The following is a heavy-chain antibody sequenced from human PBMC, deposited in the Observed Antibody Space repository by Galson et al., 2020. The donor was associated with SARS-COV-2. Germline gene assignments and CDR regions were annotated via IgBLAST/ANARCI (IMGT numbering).Heavy chain of an antibody. Sequence: GESLKISCAASGFTFDNTWIHWVRQAPGKGLEWVGRTKGKTDGGSADYAAPVKGRFTISTDDSKNTLYLQMNSLKTEDTAVYFCIKYRSGWSWGQGTLVTVSS. D-gene: IGHD6-19*01. J-gene: IGHJ5*02. V-gene: IGHV3-15*01. CDR2: TKGKTDGGSA. CDR1: GFTFDNTW. CDR3: IKYRSGWS.